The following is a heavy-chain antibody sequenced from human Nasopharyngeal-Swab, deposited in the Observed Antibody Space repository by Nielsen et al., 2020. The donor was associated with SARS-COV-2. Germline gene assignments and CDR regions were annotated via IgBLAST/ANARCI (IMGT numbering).Heavy chain of an antibody. CDR1: GGSISSGGYY. J-gene: IGHJ4*02. CDR2: IYYSGST. V-gene: IGHV4-31*03. Sequence: TLSLTCTVSGGSISSGGYYWSWIRPHPGKGLEWIGYIYYSGSTYYNPSLESRVTISVDTSKNQFSLKLSSVTAADTAVYYCARSPAGGATTRWLDYWGQGTLVTVSS. CDR3: ARSPAGGATTRWLDY. D-gene: IGHD1-26*01.